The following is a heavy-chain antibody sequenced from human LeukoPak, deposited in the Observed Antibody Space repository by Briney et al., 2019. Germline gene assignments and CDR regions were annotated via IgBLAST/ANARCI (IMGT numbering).Heavy chain of an antibody. CDR2: INHSGST. CDR1: GGSFSGYY. D-gene: IGHD6-13*01. V-gene: IGHV4-34*01. J-gene: IGHJ6*03. Sequence: PSETLSLTCAVCGGSFSGYYWSWIRQPPGKGLEWIGEINHSGSTNYNPSLKSRVTISVDTSKNQFSLKLSSVTAAGTAVYYCARGRVAAAGNYYYYMDVWGKGTTVTVSS. CDR3: ARGRVAAAGNYYYYMDV.